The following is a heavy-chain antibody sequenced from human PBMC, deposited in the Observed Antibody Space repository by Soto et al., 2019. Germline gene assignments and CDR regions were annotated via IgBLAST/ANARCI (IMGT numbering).Heavy chain of an antibody. D-gene: IGHD1-7*01. J-gene: IGHJ6*02. CDR2: IYYSGST. CDR3: ARDEVAGTTRYYYYGMDF. CDR1: GGTIIRGGYY. Sequence: SETLSLTCTVSGGTIIRGGYYWIWIRQHQGQGLEWIGYIYYSGSTYYNPSLKSRVTISVDTSKSQFSLKLSSVTAADTAVYYWARDEVAGTTRYYYYGMDFWGQGTTGTVSS. V-gene: IGHV4-31*03.